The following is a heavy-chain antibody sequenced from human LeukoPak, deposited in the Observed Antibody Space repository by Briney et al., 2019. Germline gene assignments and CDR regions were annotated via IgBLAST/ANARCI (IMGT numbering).Heavy chain of an antibody. V-gene: IGHV1-2*02. D-gene: IGHD6-13*01. J-gene: IGHJ6*03. CDR1: GYTFTGYY. Sequence: GASVKVSCKASGYTFTGYYMHWVRQAPGQGLEWMGWINPNSGGTNYAQKFQGRVTMTRDTSISTAYMELSRLRSDDTAVYYCARDVSSSWYWDYMDVWGKGTTVTVSS. CDR2: INPNSGGT. CDR3: ARDVSSSWYWDYMDV.